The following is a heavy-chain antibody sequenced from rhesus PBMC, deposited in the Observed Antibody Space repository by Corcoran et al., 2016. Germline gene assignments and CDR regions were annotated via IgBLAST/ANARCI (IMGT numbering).Heavy chain of an antibody. Sequence: QVQLQQWGEGLVKPSETLSLTCAVYGGSISGYYYWSWIRQAPGKGLEWIGYIYGNSASTKYNPSVKSRVTNSKDTAKTQFARKLSSVTAADTAVYYCARTHGSTIREYYFDYWGQGVLVTVSS. J-gene: IGHJ4*01. CDR2: IYGNSAST. D-gene: IGHD4-29*01. CDR3: ARTHGSTIREYYFDY. V-gene: IGHV4-73*01. CDR1: GGSISGYYY.